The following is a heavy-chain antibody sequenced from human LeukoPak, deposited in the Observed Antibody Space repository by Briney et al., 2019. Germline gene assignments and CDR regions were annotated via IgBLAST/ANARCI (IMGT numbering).Heavy chain of an antibody. D-gene: IGHD3-10*01. Sequence: GGSLRLSCAASGFTFSDYGMHWVRQAPGKGLEWVTFIRNDGSNEYYGDSVKGRFTISRDNSKNTLYLQMNSLRAEDTALYYCVQDSEVLNYWGQGTLDTVSS. CDR3: VQDSEVLNY. CDR2: IRNDGSNE. J-gene: IGHJ4*02. CDR1: GFTFSDYG. V-gene: IGHV3-30*02.